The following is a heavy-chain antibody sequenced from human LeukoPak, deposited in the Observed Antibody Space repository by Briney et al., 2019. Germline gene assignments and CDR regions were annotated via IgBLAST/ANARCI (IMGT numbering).Heavy chain of an antibody. V-gene: IGHV1-2*02. CDR1: GYTFTGYY. Sequence: ASVKVSCKASGYTFTGYYIHWVRQAPGQGLEWMGWINSNSGDTHYAQKFQGRVTITRDTSASTAYMELSSLRSEDTAVYYCAREFSATYCSGGSCYSHAFDIWGQGTMVTVSS. CDR2: INSNSGDT. D-gene: IGHD2-15*01. J-gene: IGHJ3*02. CDR3: AREFSATYCSGGSCYSHAFDI.